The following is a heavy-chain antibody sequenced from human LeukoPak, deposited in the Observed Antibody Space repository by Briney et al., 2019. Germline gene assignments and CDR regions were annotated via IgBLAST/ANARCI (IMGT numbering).Heavy chain of an antibody. Sequence: GGSLRLSCAASGFTFSSYGMHWVRQAPGKGLEWVAVISYDGSNKYYADSVKGRFTISRDNSKNTLYLQMNSLRAEDTAVYYCANRGYSYGSDYWGQGTLVTVSS. CDR2: ISYDGSNK. D-gene: IGHD5-18*01. CDR1: GFTFSSYG. CDR3: ANRGYSYGSDY. J-gene: IGHJ4*02. V-gene: IGHV3-30*18.